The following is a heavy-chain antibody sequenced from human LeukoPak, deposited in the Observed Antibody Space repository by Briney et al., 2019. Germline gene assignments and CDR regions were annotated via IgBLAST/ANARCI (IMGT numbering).Heavy chain of an antibody. V-gene: IGHV1-24*01. CDR2: FDPEDGET. CDR1: GYTLTELS. D-gene: IGHD3-22*01. CDR3: ATALYYYDSSGYYFDY. J-gene: IGHJ4*02. Sequence: GASVKVSCKVSGYTLTELSMHWVRQAPGKGLEWMGGFDPEDGETIYAQKLQGRVTMTEDTSTDTAYMELSSLRSEDTAVYYCATALYYYDSSGYYFDYWGQGTLVTVSS.